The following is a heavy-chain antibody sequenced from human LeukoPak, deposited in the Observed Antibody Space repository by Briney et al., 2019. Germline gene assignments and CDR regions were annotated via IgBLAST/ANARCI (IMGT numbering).Heavy chain of an antibody. Sequence: SETLSLTCTVSGGSISSYYWSWIRQPAGKGLEWIGRIYTSGSTNYNPSLKSRVTMSVDTSKNQISLKLSSVTAADTAVYYCARDYRQGNWFDPWGQGTLVTVSS. CDR1: GGSISSYY. CDR2: IYTSGST. V-gene: IGHV4-4*07. D-gene: IGHD3-16*02. J-gene: IGHJ5*02. CDR3: ARDYRQGNWFDP.